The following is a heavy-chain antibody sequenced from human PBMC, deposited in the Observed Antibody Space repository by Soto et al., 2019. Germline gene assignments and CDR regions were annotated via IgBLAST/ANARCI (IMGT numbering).Heavy chain of an antibody. CDR1: GFTFSSYA. CDR2: ISYDGSNK. Sequence: GGSLRLSCAASGFTFSSYAMHWVRQAPGKGLEWVAVISYDGSNKYYADSVKGRFTISRDNSKNTLYLQMNSLRAEDTAVYYCARSSGAVGTPVYSYGMDVWGQGPTVTVSS. CDR3: ARSSGAVGTPVYSYGMDV. D-gene: IGHD1-26*01. J-gene: IGHJ6*02. V-gene: IGHV3-30-3*01.